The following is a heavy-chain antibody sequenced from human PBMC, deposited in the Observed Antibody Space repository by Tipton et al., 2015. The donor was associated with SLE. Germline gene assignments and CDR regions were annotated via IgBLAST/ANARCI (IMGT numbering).Heavy chain of an antibody. CDR3: ARLVNYYDRGAFDI. CDR1: GYSISSGYY. V-gene: IGHV4-38-2*01. D-gene: IGHD3-22*01. CDR2: IYYSGST. Sequence: TLSLTCAVSGYSISSGYYWGWIRQHPGKGLEWIGYIYYSGSTYYNPSLKSRVTISVDTSKNQFSLKLSSVTAADTAVYYCARLVNYYDRGAFDIWGQGTMVTVSS. J-gene: IGHJ3*02.